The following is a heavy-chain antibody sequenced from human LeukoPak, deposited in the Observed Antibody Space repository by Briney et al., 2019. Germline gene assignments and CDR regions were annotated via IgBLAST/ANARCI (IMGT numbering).Heavy chain of an antibody. CDR3: ARDDAPGLVAATADAFDI. V-gene: IGHV4-4*07. J-gene: IGHJ3*02. CDR1: GSSISTYY. Sequence: SETLSLTCTVSGSSISTYYWSWIRQPAGKGLEWIGRIYTSGSTNYNPSLKSRVTMSVDTSKNQFSLKLSSVTAADTAVYYCARDDAPGLVAATADAFDIWGQGTMVTISS. D-gene: IGHD2-15*01. CDR2: IYTSGST.